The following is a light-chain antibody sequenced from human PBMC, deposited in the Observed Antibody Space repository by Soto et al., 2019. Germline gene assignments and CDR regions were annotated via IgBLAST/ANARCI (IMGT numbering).Light chain of an antibody. CDR2: GAS. V-gene: IGKV3-20*01. J-gene: IGKJ1*01. CDR1: QSLSRTY. Sequence: EIVLTQSPGTLSLSPGERATLSCRASQSLSRTYLAWYQQNPGQAPRLLIYGASSRATCIPDRFSGSGYWADFTLTISRLEPEDFAVYFCQQHASSPRTFGQGTKVEIK. CDR3: QQHASSPRT.